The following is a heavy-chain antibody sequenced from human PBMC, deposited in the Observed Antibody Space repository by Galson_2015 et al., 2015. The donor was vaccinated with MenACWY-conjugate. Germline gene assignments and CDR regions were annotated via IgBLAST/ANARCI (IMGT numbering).Heavy chain of an antibody. Sequence: SLRLSCAASGFTFSNYGMNWVRQAPGKGLEWVSTIRSGGLYTFYADSVNGRFTISRDDSKNTLHLQMNSLRAEDTAVYYCANPYCTSRSCSLINSGLDVWGQGTSVTVSS. J-gene: IGHJ6*02. V-gene: IGHV3-23*01. CDR3: ANPYCTSRSCSLINSGLDV. CDR2: IRSGGLYT. D-gene: IGHD2-8*01. CDR1: GFTFSNYG.